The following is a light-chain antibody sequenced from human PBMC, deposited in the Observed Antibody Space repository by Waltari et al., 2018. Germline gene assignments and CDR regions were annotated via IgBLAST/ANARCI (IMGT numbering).Light chain of an antibody. Sequence: QSALTQPRSVSGSPGQSVTISCTGTSSDIGANYAFGSGYQQHPGQAPKPVIYDVSVRPLGVPGRFSGSKSGNTASLTISGLQSEDEAEYYCCSYAGSHVLLGGGTKLTVL. V-gene: IGLV2-11*01. CDR1: SSDIGANYAF. CDR3: CSYAGSHVL. CDR2: DVS. J-gene: IGLJ2*01.